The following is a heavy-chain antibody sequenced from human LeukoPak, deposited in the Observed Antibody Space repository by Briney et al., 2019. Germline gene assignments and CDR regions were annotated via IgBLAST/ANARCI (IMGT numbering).Heavy chain of an antibody. D-gene: IGHD4-17*01. CDR3: ARDRYGDYTYDY. J-gene: IGHJ4*02. Sequence: GGSLRLSCAASGFTFSTYSMNWVRQAPGKGLEWVSYISSSSSTIYYADSVKGRFTISRDTARNSLYLQMNSLRDEDTAVYYCARDRYGDYTYDYWGQGTLVTVSS. CDR1: GFTFSTYS. V-gene: IGHV3-48*02. CDR2: ISSSSSTI.